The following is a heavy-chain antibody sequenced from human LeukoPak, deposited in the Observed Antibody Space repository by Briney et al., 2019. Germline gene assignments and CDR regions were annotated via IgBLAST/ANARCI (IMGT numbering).Heavy chain of an antibody. CDR3: ARNPKVVDNGMGSPLTLVPTFDY. CDR1: GFTFSSYS. J-gene: IGHJ4*02. CDR2: ISSSSSYI. V-gene: IGHV3-21*01. D-gene: IGHD4-23*01. Sequence: GGSLRLSCAASGFTFSSYSMNWVRQAPGKGLEWVSSISSSSSYIYYADSVKGRFTISRDNAKNSLYLQMNSLRAEDTAVYYWARNPKVVDNGMGSPLTLVPTFDYWAREPWSPSPQ.